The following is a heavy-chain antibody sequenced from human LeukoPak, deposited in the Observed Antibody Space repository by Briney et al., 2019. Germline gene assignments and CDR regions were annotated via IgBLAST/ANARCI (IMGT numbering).Heavy chain of an antibody. V-gene: IGHV4-30-4*01. Sequence: SETPSLTCTVSGGSISSGDYYWSWIRQPPGTGLEWIGYIYYSGSTYYNPSLKSRVTISVDTSKNQFSLKLSSVTAADTAVYYCARGKTYDYVWGSYRYRNWFDPWGQGTLVTVSS. J-gene: IGHJ5*02. CDR1: GGSISSGDYY. CDR2: IYYSGST. CDR3: ARGKTYDYVWGSYRYRNWFDP. D-gene: IGHD3-16*02.